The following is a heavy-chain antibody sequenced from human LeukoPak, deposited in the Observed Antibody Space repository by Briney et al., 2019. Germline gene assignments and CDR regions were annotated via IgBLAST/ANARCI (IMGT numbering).Heavy chain of an antibody. V-gene: IGHV3-48*03. Sequence: PGGSLRLSCAASGFTFITSEMNWVRQAPGKGLEWVSYISSSGNTIYYADSLKGHFTISRDNVKNSLYLHMNSLRAEDTAVYYCARGTALHSATYSWGQGTLVTVSS. CDR2: ISSSGNTI. CDR1: GFTFITSE. D-gene: IGHD1-26*01. J-gene: IGHJ1*01. CDR3: ARGTALHSATYS.